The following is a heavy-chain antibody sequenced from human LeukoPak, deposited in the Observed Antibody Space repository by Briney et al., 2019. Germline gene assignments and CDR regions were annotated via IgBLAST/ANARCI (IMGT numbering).Heavy chain of an antibody. J-gene: IGHJ4*02. CDR2: ISAYNGNT. D-gene: IGHD6-19*01. CDR3: AREIDTNCGSGWYWLDY. CDR1: GYTFTDYG. V-gene: IGHV1-18*01. Sequence: ASVKVSCKASGYTFTDYGISWVRQAPGQGLEWMGWISAYNGNTNYAQKLQGRVTMTTDTSTSTAYMELRSLRSDDTAVYYCAREIDTNCGSGWYWLDYWKQATLITVSA.